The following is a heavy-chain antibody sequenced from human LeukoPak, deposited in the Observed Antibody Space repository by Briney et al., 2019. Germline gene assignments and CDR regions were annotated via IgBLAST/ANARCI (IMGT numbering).Heavy chain of an antibody. CDR3: ARDGWFGDYNLFDL. D-gene: IGHD3-10*01. V-gene: IGHV3-48*01. J-gene: IGHJ5*02. Sequence: GGSLRLSCAASGFTFSSYSMNWVRQAPGKGLEWVSYISSASNTIDYADSVKGRFTTSRDNAKNSLYLQMNSLRAEDTAMYYCARDGWFGDYNLFDLWGQGTLVTVSS. CDR2: ISSASNTI. CDR1: GFTFSSYS.